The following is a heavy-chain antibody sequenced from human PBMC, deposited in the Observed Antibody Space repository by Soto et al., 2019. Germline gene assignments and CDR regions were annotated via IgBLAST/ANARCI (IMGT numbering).Heavy chain of an antibody. CDR3: AKNERAKTHYYNYGMDV. D-gene: IGHD6-25*01. V-gene: IGHV3-23*01. Sequence: GGSLRLSCAASGFTFSSYAMSWVRQAPGKGLEWVSAISGSGGSTYYADSVKGRFTISRDNSKNTLYLQRNSLRAEDTAVYYCAKNERAKTHYYNYGMDVWGQGTTVTVSS. CDR1: GFTFSSYA. J-gene: IGHJ6*02. CDR2: ISGSGGST.